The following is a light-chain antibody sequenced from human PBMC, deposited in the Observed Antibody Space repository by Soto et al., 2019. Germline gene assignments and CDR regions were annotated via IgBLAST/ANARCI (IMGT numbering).Light chain of an antibody. V-gene: IGKV3-15*01. J-gene: IGKJ1*01. CDR2: DAS. CDR3: QQYSDWPRT. Sequence: EIVMTQSPATLSVSPGERATLSCRASQTVSSSLAWYQQKPGQAPRLLIYDASTRATGVPASFSGSGSGTEFTLTISSLQSEDLAVYYCQQYSDWPRTFGKGTKVDIK. CDR1: QTVSSS.